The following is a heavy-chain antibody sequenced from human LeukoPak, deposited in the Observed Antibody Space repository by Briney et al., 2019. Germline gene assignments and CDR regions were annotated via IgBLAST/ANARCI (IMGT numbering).Heavy chain of an antibody. V-gene: IGHV3-23*01. D-gene: IGHD3-10*01. CDR1: GFTFSSYA. J-gene: IGHJ5*01. CDR3: AKEITMVRGVNPNWIDS. CDR2: INGSDGST. Sequence: AGSLTLSCAASGFTFSSYALSWVRQAPGKGLEWVSAINGSDGSTDYADSVNGRFTITRDNSKNTLYLQMNSPRAEDTAVYYCAKEITMVRGVNPNWIDSWGQGTLVTVSS.